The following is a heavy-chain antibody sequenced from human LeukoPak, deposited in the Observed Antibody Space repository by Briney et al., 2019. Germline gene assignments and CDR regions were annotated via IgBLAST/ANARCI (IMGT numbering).Heavy chain of an antibody. CDR1: GGSISSSSYY. CDR2: IYYSGST. J-gene: IGHJ5*02. Sequence: RASETLSLTCTVSGGSISSSSYYWGWIRQPPGKGLEWIGSIYYSGSTYYNPSLKSRVTISVDTSKNQFSLKLSSVTAADTAVYYCARHPPYQLLYTKGFDPWGQGTLVTVSS. D-gene: IGHD2-2*02. CDR3: ARHPPYQLLYTKGFDP. V-gene: IGHV4-39*01.